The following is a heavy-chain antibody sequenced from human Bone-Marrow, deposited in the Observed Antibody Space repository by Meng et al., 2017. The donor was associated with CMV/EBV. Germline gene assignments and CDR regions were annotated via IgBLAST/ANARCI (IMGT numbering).Heavy chain of an antibody. CDR3: ARVPTVTHSYYYYGMDV. CDR2: IYYSGST. V-gene: IGHV4-59*01. CDR1: GGSLRSYY. J-gene: IGHJ6*02. D-gene: IGHD4-17*01. Sequence: GSLRLSCTVSGGSLRSYYWSWIRQPPGKGLEWIGYIYYSGSTNYNPSLKSRVTISVDTSKNQFSLKLSSVTAADTAVYYCARVPTVTHSYYYYGMDVWGQGTTVTVYS.